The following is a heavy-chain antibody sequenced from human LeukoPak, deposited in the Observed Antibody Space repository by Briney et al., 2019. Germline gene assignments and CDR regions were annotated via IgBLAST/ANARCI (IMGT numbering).Heavy chain of an antibody. CDR3: ARFRIAVANFDY. J-gene: IGHJ4*02. Sequence: SQTLSLTCTVSGGSISSGSYYRSWIRQPAGKGLEWIGRIYTSGSTNYNPSLKSRVTISVDTSKNQFSLKLSSVTAADTAVYYCARFRIAVANFDYWGQGTLVTVSS. D-gene: IGHD6-19*01. V-gene: IGHV4-61*02. CDR1: GGSISSGSYY. CDR2: IYTSGST.